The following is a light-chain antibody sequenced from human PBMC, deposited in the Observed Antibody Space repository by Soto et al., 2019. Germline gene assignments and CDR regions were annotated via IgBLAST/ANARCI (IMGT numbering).Light chain of an antibody. Sequence: QPVVTQPASASASLGASVNLTCTLDSGHSDYAIAWHQQRPEKGPHYLMKVNNDGTHKKGGGIPDRFSGSSSGAERYLTISSLQSEDEADYYCQTWGTDSRVFGGGTKLTVL. CDR3: QTWGTDSRV. J-gene: IGLJ3*02. V-gene: IGLV4-69*01. CDR2: VNNDGTH. CDR1: SGHSDYA.